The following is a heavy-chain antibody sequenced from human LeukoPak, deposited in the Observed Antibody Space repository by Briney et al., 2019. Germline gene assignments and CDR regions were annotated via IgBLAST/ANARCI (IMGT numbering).Heavy chain of an antibody. CDR2: IYYSGAT. CDR3: ARQGLQQLLPGSNF. J-gene: IGHJ4*02. CDR1: GGSISSTSYY. V-gene: IGHV4-39*01. D-gene: IGHD6-13*01. Sequence: SETLSLTCTVSGGSISSTSYYWGWIRQAPGKGLEWLASIYYSGATYYNPSLKSRLTVSGDASNNRFSLELTSVTAADTAVYYCARQGLQQLLPGSNFWGQGTLVTVSS.